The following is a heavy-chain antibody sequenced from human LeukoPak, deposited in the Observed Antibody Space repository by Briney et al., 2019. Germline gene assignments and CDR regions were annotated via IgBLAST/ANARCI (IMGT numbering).Heavy chain of an antibody. D-gene: IGHD3-3*01. CDR1: GGSISSYY. CDR2: IYTSGST. CDR3: ARGWGDFWSGYPDAFDI. Sequence: PSETLSLTCTVSGGSISSYYWSWIRQPAGKGLEWIGRIYTSGSTNYNPSLKSRVTVSVDTSKNQFSLKLSSVTAADTAVYYCARGWGDFWSGYPDAFDIWGQGTMVTVSS. J-gene: IGHJ3*02. V-gene: IGHV4-4*07.